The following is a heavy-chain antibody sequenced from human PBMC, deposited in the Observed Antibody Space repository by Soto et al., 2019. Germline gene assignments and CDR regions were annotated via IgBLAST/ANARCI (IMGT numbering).Heavy chain of an antibody. Sequence: PSETLSLTCTVSGGSISSGGYYWSWIRQHPGKGLEWIGYTYYSGSTYYNPSLKSRVTISVDTSKNQFSLKLSSVTAADTAVYYCARRPQQLYYYGMDVWGQGTTVTVSS. CDR2: TYYSGST. CDR3: ARRPQQLYYYGMDV. J-gene: IGHJ6*02. CDR1: GGSISSGGYY. D-gene: IGHD6-13*01. V-gene: IGHV4-31*03.